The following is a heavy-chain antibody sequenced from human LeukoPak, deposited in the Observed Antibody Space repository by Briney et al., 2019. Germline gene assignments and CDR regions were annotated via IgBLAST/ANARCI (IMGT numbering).Heavy chain of an antibody. CDR1: GFTFSSYS. V-gene: IGHV3-21*01. D-gene: IGHD6-19*01. J-gene: IGHJ3*02. CDR3: ARGASVVAGSDNAFDI. CDR2: ISSSSIYI. Sequence: PGGSLRLSCAASGFTFSSYSMNWVRQAPGKGLERVSSISSSSIYIYYADSVKGRFTISRDNAKKSVHLQMNSLRAEDTAVYYCARGASVVAGSDNAFDIWGQGTMVTVSS.